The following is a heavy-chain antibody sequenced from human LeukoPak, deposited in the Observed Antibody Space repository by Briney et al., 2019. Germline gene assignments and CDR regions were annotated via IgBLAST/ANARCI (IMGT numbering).Heavy chain of an antibody. J-gene: IGHJ4*02. CDR2: IYSLGST. CDR1: GGSISNYY. D-gene: IGHD4-23*01. Sequence: PSETLSLTCTVSGGSISNYYWSWIRQPAGKGLEWIGRIYSLGSTNYNPSLKSRVTMSVDTSKNQFSLKVRSVTAADTAIYYCAKGPTVGTPTAVDYWGQGILVTVSS. V-gene: IGHV4-4*07. CDR3: AKGPTVGTPTAVDY.